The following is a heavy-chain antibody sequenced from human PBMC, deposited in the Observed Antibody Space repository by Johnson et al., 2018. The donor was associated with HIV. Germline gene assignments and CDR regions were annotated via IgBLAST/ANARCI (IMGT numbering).Heavy chain of an antibody. CDR3: TSQPHNWNYGGGAFDI. CDR1: GFTFSNYG. V-gene: IGHV3-73*01. D-gene: IGHD1-7*01. CDR2: IRSKANSYAT. Sequence: VQLVESGGGVVQPGGSLRLSCVASGFTFSNYGMHWVRQASGKGLEWVGRIRSKANSYATAYAASVKGRFTISRDDSKNTAYLQMNSLKTEDTAVYYCTSQPHNWNYGGGAFDIWGQGTMVTVSS. J-gene: IGHJ3*02.